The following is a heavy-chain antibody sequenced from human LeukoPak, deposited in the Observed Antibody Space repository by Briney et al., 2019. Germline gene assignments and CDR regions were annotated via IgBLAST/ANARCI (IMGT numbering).Heavy chain of an antibody. CDR2: INTNGGST. V-gene: IGHV3-64*02. Sequence: GGSLRLSCAASGFTFSTYTIHWIRQAPGKGLDYISAINTNGGSTYYAVSVKGRFTISRDNSKDTVYLQMGSLRHEDIGVYYCARGVGYTNLDFWGQGTLVTVSS. CDR1: GFTFSTYT. CDR3: ARGVGYTNLDF. J-gene: IGHJ4*02. D-gene: IGHD5-24*01.